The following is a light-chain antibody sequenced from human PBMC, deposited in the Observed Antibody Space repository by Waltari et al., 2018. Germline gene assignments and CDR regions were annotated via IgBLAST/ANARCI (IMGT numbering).Light chain of an antibody. J-gene: IGLJ1*01. Sequence: SYVVTQPPSVSVAPGETAPITCGGDHIGTYSVHWYQQKAGQATVLVIFYDRDRPSGIPDRFSGSNSGNTATLTISRVEAGDEARYYCHVWHPHVDPGVFGTGTEVTVL. V-gene: IGLV3-21*04. CDR1: HIGTYS. CDR2: YDR. CDR3: HVWHPHVDPGV.